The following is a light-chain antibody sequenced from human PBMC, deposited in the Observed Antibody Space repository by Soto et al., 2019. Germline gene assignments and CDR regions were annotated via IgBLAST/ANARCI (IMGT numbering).Light chain of an antibody. CDR2: DAS. CDR1: QSVSSY. V-gene: IGKV3-11*01. Sequence: EIVLTQSPATLSLSPGERATLSCRASQSVSSYLASYQQKPGQAPRLLFYDASNRATGIPARFSGSGSGTDFTLTISSLEPEDFAVYYCQQRSYWWTFGQGTKVGIK. J-gene: IGKJ1*01. CDR3: QQRSYWWT.